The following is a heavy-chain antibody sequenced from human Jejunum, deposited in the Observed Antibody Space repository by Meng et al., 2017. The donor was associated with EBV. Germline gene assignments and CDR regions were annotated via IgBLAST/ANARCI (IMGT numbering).Heavy chain of an antibody. CDR1: GGAVNSGNVY. J-gene: IGHJ4*02. CDR2: IYYSGST. CDR3: AGLRYSGYDRAFDY. Sequence: QWLDSGPGLVNPSETLSLTCTVSGGAVNSGNVYWSWIRQPPGKGLEWIGYIYYSGSTNYIPSLKSRVTISLDTSKNQFSLKLSSVTAADTAVYYCAGLRYSGYDRAFDYWGQGALVTVSS. D-gene: IGHD5-12*01. V-gene: IGHV4-61*01.